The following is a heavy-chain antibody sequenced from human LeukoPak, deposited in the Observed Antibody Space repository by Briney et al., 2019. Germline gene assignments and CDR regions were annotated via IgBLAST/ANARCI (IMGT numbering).Heavy chain of an antibody. CDR3: ARQNDFRLDY. CDR1: GYTFSSYW. J-gene: IGHJ4*02. V-gene: IGHV5-51*01. D-gene: IGHD3-3*01. Sequence: SLRLSCLGSGYTFSSYWIGWVRQMPGPGLEWMGIIYPGDSDTRYSPSLQGQVTISVDTSIGPAYLQWSSLKASDTAIYYCARQNDFRLDYWGQGTLVTVSS. CDR2: IYPGDSDT.